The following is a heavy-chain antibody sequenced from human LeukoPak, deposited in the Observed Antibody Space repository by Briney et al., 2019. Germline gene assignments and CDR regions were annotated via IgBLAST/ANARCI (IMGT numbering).Heavy chain of an antibody. Sequence: PGGSLRLSCAASGFTFSTYAMSWVRQAPGKGLECVSALSSNGNTIYYADSVKGRFTISRDNSKNTLSLQMNSLRAEDTAVYYCAKALYGGHDYWGQGTLVTVSS. J-gene: IGHJ4*02. CDR3: AKALYGGHDY. D-gene: IGHD4-23*01. V-gene: IGHV3-23*01. CDR1: GFTFSTYA. CDR2: LSSNGNTI.